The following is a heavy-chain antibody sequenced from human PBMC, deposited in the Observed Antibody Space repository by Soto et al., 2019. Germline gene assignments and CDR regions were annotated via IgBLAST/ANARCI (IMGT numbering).Heavy chain of an antibody. CDR3: ARVRLDPYYYYYCGMDV. CDR1: GGSISSYY. D-gene: IGHD6-25*01. V-gene: IGHV4-34*01. J-gene: IGHJ6*02. Sequence: SETLSLTCTVSGGSISSYYWSWIRQPPGKGLEWIGEINHSGSTNYNPSLKSRVTISVDTSKDQFSLKLSSVTAADTSVYYCARVRLDPYYYYYCGMDVWGQGTTVTVSS. CDR2: INHSGST.